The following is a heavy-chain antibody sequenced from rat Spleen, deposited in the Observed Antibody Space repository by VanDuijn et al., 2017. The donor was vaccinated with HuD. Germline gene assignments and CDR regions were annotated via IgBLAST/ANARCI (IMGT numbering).Heavy chain of an antibody. Sequence: EVQLVESGGGLVQPGRSLKLSCAASGFTFSNYGMAWVRQAPTKGLEWVATISYDGSSTYYRDSVKGRFTISRDNAKSTLYLQMDSLRSEDTATYYCARHGEDGTYYLYFDYWGQGVMVTVSS. J-gene: IGHJ2*01. D-gene: IGHD1-12*02. CDR1: GFTFSNYG. CDR2: ISYDGSST. CDR3: ARHGEDGTYYLYFDY. V-gene: IGHV5-29*01.